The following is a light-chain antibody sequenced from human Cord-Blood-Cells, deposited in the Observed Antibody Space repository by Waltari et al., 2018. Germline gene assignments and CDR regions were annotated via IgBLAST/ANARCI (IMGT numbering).Light chain of an antibody. CDR3: CSYAGSSTWV. CDR1: SSDVGSYNL. J-gene: IGLJ3*02. Sequence: QSALTQPASVSGSPGQSLTISCTGTSSDVGSYNLVSGYQQHPGKAPKLMIYEVSKRPSGVSNRFSGSKSGNTASLTISGLQAEDEADYYCCSYAGSSTWVFGGGTKLTVL. CDR2: EVS. V-gene: IGLV2-23*02.